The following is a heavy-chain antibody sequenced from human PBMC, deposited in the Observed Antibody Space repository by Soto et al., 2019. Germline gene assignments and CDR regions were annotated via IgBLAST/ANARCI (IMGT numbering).Heavy chain of an antibody. D-gene: IGHD3-16*01. Sequence: QVQLVESGGGVVQPGRSLRLSCAASGFTFSSYAMHWVRQAPGKGLEWVAVISYDGSNKYYADSVKGRFTISRDNSKNTLYLQMTRLRAEDTAVYYWAREAVLRGGWFDPWGQGTLVTVSS. CDR3: AREAVLRGGWFDP. CDR2: ISYDGSNK. CDR1: GFTFSSYA. V-gene: IGHV3-30-3*01. J-gene: IGHJ5*02.